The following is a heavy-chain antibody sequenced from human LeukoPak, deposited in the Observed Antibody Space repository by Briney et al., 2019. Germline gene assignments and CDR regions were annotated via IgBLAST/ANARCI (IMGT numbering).Heavy chain of an antibody. CDR3: ARGSGDYSNRPLDY. Sequence: PGGSLRLSCAASGFTFSSYAMSWVRQAPGKGLEWVSAISGSGGSTYYADSVKGRFTISRDNSKNTLYLQMNSLRAEDTAVYYCARGSGDYSNRPLDYWGQGTLVTVSS. J-gene: IGHJ4*02. D-gene: IGHD4-11*01. V-gene: IGHV3-23*01. CDR2: ISGSGGST. CDR1: GFTFSSYA.